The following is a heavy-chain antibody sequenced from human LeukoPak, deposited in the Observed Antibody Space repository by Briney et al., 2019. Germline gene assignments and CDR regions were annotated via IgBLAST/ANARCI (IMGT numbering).Heavy chain of an antibody. CDR1: GYTFTGYY. V-gene: IGHV1-2*02. CDR2: INPNSGGT. CDR3: ARGRGVGYDFWSGYSGINWFDP. D-gene: IGHD3-3*01. J-gene: IGHJ5*02. Sequence: ASVKVSCKASGYTFTGYYMHWVRQAPGQGLEWMGWINPNSGGTNYAQKFQGRVTMTRDTSISTAYVELSRLRSDDTAVYYCARGRGVGYDFWSGYSGINWFDPWGQGTLVTVSS.